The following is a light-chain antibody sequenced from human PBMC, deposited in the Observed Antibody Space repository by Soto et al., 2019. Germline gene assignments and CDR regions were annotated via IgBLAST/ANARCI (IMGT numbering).Light chain of an antibody. CDR1: SSDVGGYNY. CDR3: GSYTTRSTWV. J-gene: IGLJ3*02. Sequence: QSALTQPAYVSVSPGQSITISCPGTSSDVGGYNYVSWYQQHPGKAPKLMIYEVTNRPSGVSDRFSGSKAGNTASLTISGLQDEDEAEYNCGSYTTRSTWVCGGGTKLTVL. V-gene: IGLV2-14*01. CDR2: EVT.